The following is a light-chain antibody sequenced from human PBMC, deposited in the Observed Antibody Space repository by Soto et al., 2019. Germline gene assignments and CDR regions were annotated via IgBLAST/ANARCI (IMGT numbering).Light chain of an antibody. CDR2: SNN. V-gene: IGLV1-44*01. CDR3: AAGDESLHV. J-gene: IGLJ1*01. CDR1: SSNIGSNT. Sequence: QSVLTQPPSASGTPGQRVTISCSGSSSNIGSNTVNWYQQLPGTAPKLLIYSNNQRPSGVPDRFSGSKSGTSASLAISGLQSEDDDDYSCAAGDESLHVFGTGTKLTVL.